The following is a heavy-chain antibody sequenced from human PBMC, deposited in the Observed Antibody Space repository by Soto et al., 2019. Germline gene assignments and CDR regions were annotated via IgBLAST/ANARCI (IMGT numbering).Heavy chain of an antibody. J-gene: IGHJ4*02. CDR1: GFTFTSYG. CDR2: ISYDGGLQ. D-gene: IGHD5-18*01. Sequence: QAHLVESGGGVVQPGRSLRLSCAASGFTFTSYGMHWVRQAPGTRLEWVAVISYDGGLQHYADSVKGRFTISRDNSKNVVLLQMNSLRPEDTAVYYCVSDRGYGHASVPYSWGQGTLVSVSS. CDR3: VSDRGYGHASVPYS. V-gene: IGHV3-30*03.